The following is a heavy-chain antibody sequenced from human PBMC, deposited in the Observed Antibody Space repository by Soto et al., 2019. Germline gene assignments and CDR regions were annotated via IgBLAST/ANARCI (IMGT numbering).Heavy chain of an antibody. D-gene: IGHD6-6*01. Sequence: GGSLRLSCAASGFTFSSYGMHWVRQAPGKGLEWVAVISYDGSNKYYADSVKGRFTISRDNSKNTLYLQMNSLRAEDTAVYYCAKVRSYSSSSSPFDYWGQGTLVTVSS. CDR1: GFTFSSYG. J-gene: IGHJ4*02. V-gene: IGHV3-30*18. CDR2: ISYDGSNK. CDR3: AKVRSYSSSSSPFDY.